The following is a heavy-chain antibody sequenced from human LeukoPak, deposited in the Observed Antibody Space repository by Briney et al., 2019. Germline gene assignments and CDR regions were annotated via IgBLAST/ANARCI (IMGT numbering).Heavy chain of an antibody. CDR3: ARVDTPSIAAFYDAFDI. J-gene: IGHJ3*02. CDR1: GDSIGSTTYY. V-gene: IGHV4-39*07. CDR2: IYYSGNT. Sequence: PSETLSLTCTVSGDSIGSTTYYWGWIRQPPGKGLEWIGSIYYSGNTYYNPSLNSRVTISVDTSKNQFSLKLSSVTAADTAVYYCARVDTPSIAAFYDAFDIWGQGTMVTVSS. D-gene: IGHD6-6*01.